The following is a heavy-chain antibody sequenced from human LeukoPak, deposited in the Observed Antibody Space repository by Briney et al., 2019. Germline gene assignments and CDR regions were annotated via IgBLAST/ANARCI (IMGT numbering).Heavy chain of an antibody. J-gene: IGHJ4*02. D-gene: IGHD1-26*01. CDR2: IYYSGST. CDR1: GGSISSYY. CDR3: ARVSGSFDFDY. Sequence: PSETLSLTCTVSGGSISSYYWSWIRQPPGKGLEWIGYIYYSGSTNYNPSLKGRVTISVDTSKNQFSLKLSSVTAADTAVYYCARVSGSFDFDYWGQGTLVTVSS. V-gene: IGHV4-59*01.